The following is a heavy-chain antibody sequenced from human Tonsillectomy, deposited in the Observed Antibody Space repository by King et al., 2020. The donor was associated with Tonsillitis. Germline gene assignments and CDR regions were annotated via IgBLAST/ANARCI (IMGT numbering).Heavy chain of an antibody. J-gene: IGHJ4*02. D-gene: IGHD2-15*01. CDR1: GGSISAYY. CDR3: ARIQWSPL. CDR2: IYRSGGT. V-gene: IGHV4-59*01. Sequence: QLQESGPGLVKPSETLSLTCTVSGGSISAYYWNWIRQPPGKGLEWIGYIYRSGGTNYNPSLKSRVSISVDTSKNQFSLKLDSVTAADTAVYYCARIQWSPLWGQGTLVTVSS.